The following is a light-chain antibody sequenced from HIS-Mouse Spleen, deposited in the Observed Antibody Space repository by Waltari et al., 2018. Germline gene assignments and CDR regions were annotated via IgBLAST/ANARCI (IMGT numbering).Light chain of an antibody. CDR3: YSAADNNLGV. V-gene: IGLV3-27*01. J-gene: IGLJ3*02. CDR2: KDS. CDR1: VLAKKY. Sequence: SYELTQPSSVSVSPGQTARITCSGDVLAKKYARWFQQKPGQGPVLVIYKDSERPSGIPERFSGSSSGHTVTLTISGAQVGDEADYYCYSAADNNLGVFGGGTKLTVL.